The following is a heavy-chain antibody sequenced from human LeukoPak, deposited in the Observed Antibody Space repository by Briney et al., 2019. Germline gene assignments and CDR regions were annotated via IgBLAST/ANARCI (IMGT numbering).Heavy chain of an antibody. CDR3: AKDLMRDRWFGES. Sequence: GGSLRLSCAAAGFTFSDYGMHWVRQAPGKGLEWVAFIRYGGNDKFYAESVRGRFTISRDTSRNTLYLQMNSLRPDDTAVYYCAKDLMRDRWFGESWGQGTLVTVSS. D-gene: IGHD3-10*01. V-gene: IGHV3-30*02. CDR2: IRYGGNDK. CDR1: GFTFSDYG. J-gene: IGHJ5*02.